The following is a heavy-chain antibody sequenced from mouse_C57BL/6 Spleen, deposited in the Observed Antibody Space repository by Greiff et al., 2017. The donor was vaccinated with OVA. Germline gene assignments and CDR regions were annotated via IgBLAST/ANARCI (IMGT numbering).Heavy chain of an antibody. CDR1: GFTFTDYY. CDR3: ARGFLRLDY. V-gene: IGHV7-3*01. Sequence: EVQRVESGGGLVQPGGSLSLSCAASGFTFTDYYMSWVRQPPGKALEWLGFIRNKANGYTTEYSASVKGRFTISRDNSQSILYLQMNALRAEDSATYYCARGFLRLDYWGQGTTLTVSS. CDR2: IRNKANGYTT. D-gene: IGHD1-2*01. J-gene: IGHJ2*01.